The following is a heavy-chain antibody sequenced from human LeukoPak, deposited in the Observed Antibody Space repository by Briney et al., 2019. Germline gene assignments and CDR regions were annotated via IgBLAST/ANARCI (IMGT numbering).Heavy chain of an antibody. J-gene: IGHJ4*02. CDR1: GVTFSSYG. CDR3: AKGRAGMVRGVCDY. Sequence: GGSLRLSCAASGVTFSSYGMHWVRQAPGKGLEWVAFIRYGGSIRYYADSLKGRFTISRDNSKNTLYLQMISLRVDDTAVYYCAKGRAGMVRGVCDYWGQGTLVTASS. CDR2: IRYGGSIR. D-gene: IGHD3-10*01. V-gene: IGHV3-30*02.